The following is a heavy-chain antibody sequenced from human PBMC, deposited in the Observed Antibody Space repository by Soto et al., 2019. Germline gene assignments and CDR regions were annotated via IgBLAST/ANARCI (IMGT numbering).Heavy chain of an antibody. V-gene: IGHV1-46*01. Sequence: ASVKVSCKASGYTFTRYHMHWVRQAPGQGLEWMGIINPGGAKTNYAQKFQGRVTMTGDTSTSTVYMELSSLRSEDTAVYYCAVWNSVGNDNFSSGPSDFWGQGTPVTASS. CDR1: GYTFTRYH. D-gene: IGHD3-3*01. CDR2: INPGGAKT. J-gene: IGHJ4*02. CDR3: AVWNSVGNDNFSSGPSDF.